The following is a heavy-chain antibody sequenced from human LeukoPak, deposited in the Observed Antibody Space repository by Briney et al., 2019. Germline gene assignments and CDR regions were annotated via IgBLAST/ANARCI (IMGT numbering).Heavy chain of an antibody. CDR1: GGSISSSNW. CDR3: ARSRSENYYDGMDV. D-gene: IGHD5-24*01. CDR2: IYHSGST. V-gene: IGHV4-4*02. J-gene: IGHJ6*04. Sequence: SGTLSLTCAVSGGSISSSNWWSWVRQPPGKGLEWIGEIYHSGSTNYNPSLKSRVTISVDKSKNQFSLKLSSVTAADTAVYYGARSRSENYYDGMDVWGKGTTVTVSS.